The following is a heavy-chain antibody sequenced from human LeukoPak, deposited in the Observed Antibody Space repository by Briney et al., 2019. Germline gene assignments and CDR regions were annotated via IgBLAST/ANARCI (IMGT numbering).Heavy chain of an antibody. D-gene: IGHD6-6*01. CDR1: GGPNSSSSYY. Sequence: PSETLTLTCTVSGGPNSSSSYYWGWIRQPPGKGLEWIGRIYYSGSTYYNPSLKSRVTISVDTSKNQFSLKLSSVTAADTAVYSCARQERGSSSENYWGQGTLVTVSS. CDR3: ARQERGSSSENY. CDR2: IYYSGST. J-gene: IGHJ4*02. V-gene: IGHV4-39*01.